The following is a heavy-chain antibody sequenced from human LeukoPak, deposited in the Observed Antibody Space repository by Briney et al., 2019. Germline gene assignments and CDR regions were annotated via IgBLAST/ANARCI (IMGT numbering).Heavy chain of an antibody. V-gene: IGHV3-48*01. CDR3: ARDLGYCSSTSCYGGDYFDY. Sequence: GGSLRLSCAASGFTFSSYSMNWVRQAPGKGLEWVSYISSSSSTIYYADSVKGRFTIFRDNANNSLYLQMNSLRAEDTAVYYCARDLGYCSSTSCYGGDYFDYWGQGTLVTVSS. CDR2: ISSSSSTI. J-gene: IGHJ4*02. D-gene: IGHD2-2*01. CDR1: GFTFSSYS.